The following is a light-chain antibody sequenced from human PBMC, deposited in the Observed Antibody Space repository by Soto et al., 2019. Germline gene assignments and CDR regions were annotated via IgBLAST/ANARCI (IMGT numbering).Light chain of an antibody. CDR2: GAS. CDR3: QQYNNWPRGT. Sequence: EVVMTQSPATLSVSPGERATLSCRASQSVSSNLAWYQQKPGQAPRLLIYGASTRATGIPARFSGSGSGTEFTLTISSLQSEDFAVYYCQQYNNWPRGTFGGGTKVAIK. V-gene: IGKV3-15*01. CDR1: QSVSSN. J-gene: IGKJ4*01.